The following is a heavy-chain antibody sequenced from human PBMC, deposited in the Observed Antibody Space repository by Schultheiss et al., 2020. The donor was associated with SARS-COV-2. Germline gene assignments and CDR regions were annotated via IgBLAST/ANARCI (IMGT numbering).Heavy chain of an antibody. CDR2: ITKSDTYI. Sequence: GGSLRLSCAASGFTFDDYAMHWVRQAPGKGLEWVSSITKSDTYIYYADSVKGRFTISRDNSKNTLYLQMNSLRAEDTAVYYCAKVMSGSYYRYYYYGMDVWGQGTTVTVSS. CDR3: AKVMSGSYYRYYYYGMDV. J-gene: IGHJ6*02. D-gene: IGHD1-26*01. V-gene: IGHV3-23*01. CDR1: GFTFDDYA.